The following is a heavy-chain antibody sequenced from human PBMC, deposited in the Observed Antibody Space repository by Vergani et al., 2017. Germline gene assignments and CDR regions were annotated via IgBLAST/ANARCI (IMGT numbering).Heavy chain of an antibody. V-gene: IGHV1-2*02. D-gene: IGHD2-15*01. CDR1: GYTFTGYY. J-gene: IGHJ4*02. Sequence: QVQLVQSGAEVKKPGASVKVSCKASGYTFTGYYMHWVRQAPGQGLAWMGWINPNSGGTNYAQKFQGRVTMTRDTSISTAYMELSRLRSDDTSVYYCARDPYCSGGSFNDYWGQGTLVTVSS. CDR2: INPNSGGT. CDR3: ARDPYCSGGSFNDY.